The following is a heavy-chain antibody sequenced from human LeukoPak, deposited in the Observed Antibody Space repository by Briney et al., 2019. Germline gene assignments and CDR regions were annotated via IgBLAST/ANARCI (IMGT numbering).Heavy chain of an antibody. CDR3: ARDITPDFWSGYYRFDY. V-gene: IGHV1-18*01. D-gene: IGHD3-3*01. CDR1: GYTFTSYG. Sequence: ASVKVSCKASGYTFTSYGISWVRQAPGQGLEWMGWISAYNGNTNYAQKLQGRVTMTTDTSTSTAYVELRSLRSDDTAVYYCARDITPDFWSGYYRFDYWGQGTLVTVSS. CDR2: ISAYNGNT. J-gene: IGHJ4*02.